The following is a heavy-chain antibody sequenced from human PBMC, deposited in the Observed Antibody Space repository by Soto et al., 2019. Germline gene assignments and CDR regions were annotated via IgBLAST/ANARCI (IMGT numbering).Heavy chain of an antibody. V-gene: IGHV3-23*01. CDR2: ISGTGGST. CDR1: GFTFNNYA. CDR3: AKDRFGGKFDY. J-gene: IGHJ4*02. Sequence: EVQLLDSGGGLVQPGGSLRLSCAASGFTFNNYAMNWVRQAPGKGLEWVATISGTGGSTYYADSVKGRFTISRDNSKNTLYLQMNSLRVEETAVYYCAKDRFGGKFDYWGQGTQVTVSS. D-gene: IGHD3-16*01.